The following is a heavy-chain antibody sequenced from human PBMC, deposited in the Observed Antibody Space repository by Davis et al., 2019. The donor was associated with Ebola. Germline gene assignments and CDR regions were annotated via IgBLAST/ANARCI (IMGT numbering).Heavy chain of an antibody. CDR2: IYHSGST. CDR3: ARIMTTVTTGWFNP. V-gene: IGHV4-4*02. J-gene: IGHJ5*02. D-gene: IGHD4-17*01. Sequence: SETLSLTCAVSGGSISSSNWRSWVRQPPGKGLEWIGEIYHSGSTNYNPSLKSRVTISVDKSKNQFSLKLSSVTAADTAVYYCARIMTTVTTGWFNPWGQGTLVTVSS. CDR1: GGSISSSNW.